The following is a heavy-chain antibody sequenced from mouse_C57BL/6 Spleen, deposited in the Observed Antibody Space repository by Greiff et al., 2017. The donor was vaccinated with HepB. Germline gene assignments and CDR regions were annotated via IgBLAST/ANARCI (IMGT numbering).Heavy chain of an antibody. CDR1: GFTFSSYA. D-gene: IGHD2-1*01. J-gene: IGHJ3*01. CDR2: ISDGGSYT. V-gene: IGHV5-4*03. Sequence: EVKLMESGGGLVKPGGSLKLSCAASGFTFSSYAMSWVRQTPEKRLEWVATISDGGSYTYYPDNVKGRFTISRDNAKNNLYLQMSHLKSEDTAMYYCARMGGNYSWFAYWGQGTLVTVSA. CDR3: ARMGGNYSWFAY.